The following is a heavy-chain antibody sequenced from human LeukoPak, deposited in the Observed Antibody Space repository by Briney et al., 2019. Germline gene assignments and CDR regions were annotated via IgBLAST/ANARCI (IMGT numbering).Heavy chain of an antibody. J-gene: IGHJ6*02. CDR1: GGSISSYY. CDR2: IYYSGST. Sequence: SGTLSLTCTVSGGSISSYYWSWIRQPPGKGLEWIGYIYYSGSTNYNPSLKSRVTISVDTSKNQFSLKLSSVTAADTAVYYCARHDRLMTTYGVDVWGQGTTVTVSS. V-gene: IGHV4-59*08. D-gene: IGHD4-17*01. CDR3: ARHDRLMTTYGVDV.